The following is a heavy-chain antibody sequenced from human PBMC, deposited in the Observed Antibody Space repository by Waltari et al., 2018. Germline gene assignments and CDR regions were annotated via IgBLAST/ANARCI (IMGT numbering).Heavy chain of an antibody. CDR1: GFSLSTSGVG. V-gene: IGHV2-5*02. J-gene: IGHJ2*01. CDR3: AHTPYDYVWGSYRYFWYFDL. D-gene: IGHD3-16*02. Sequence: QITLKESGPTLAKPTQTLTLTCTFPGFSLSTSGVGVGWIRQPPGKALEWLALIYWDDDKRYSPSLKSRLTITKDTSKNQVVLTMTNMDPVDTATYYCAHTPYDYVWGSYRYFWYFDLWGRGTLVTVSS. CDR2: IYWDDDK.